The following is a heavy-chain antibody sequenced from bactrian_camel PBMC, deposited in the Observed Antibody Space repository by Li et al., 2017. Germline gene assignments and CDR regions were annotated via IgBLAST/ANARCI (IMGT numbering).Heavy chain of an antibody. D-gene: IGHD4*01. Sequence: HVQLVESGGGSVQAGGSLRLSCVVSGYTYSGPTSGHCMGWFRQVPGKEREGVATIDDDGTTRYRESVKGRITISKDNAKNTLYLQIHTLKTEDTAMYYCAASHSFILTPRFYRLVSSDYPYRGQGTQVTVS. J-gene: IGHJ4*01. CDR3: AASHSFILTPRFYRLVSSDYPY. V-gene: IGHV3S1*01. CDR2: IDDDGTT. CDR1: GYTYSGPTSGHC.